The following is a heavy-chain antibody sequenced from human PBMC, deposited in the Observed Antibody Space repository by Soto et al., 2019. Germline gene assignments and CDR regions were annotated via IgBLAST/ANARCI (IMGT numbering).Heavy chain of an antibody. J-gene: IGHJ5*02. CDR1: GYTVSSYY. CDR3: ARDTNRGIIIRGWFDH. D-gene: IGHD3-10*01. CDR2: INPSGGST. Sequence: ASVKVSCKASGYTVSSYYIDWVRQPPGQGLEWRGIINPSGGSTSYVQKFQGRVTMTRDTSTSTVYMELSSLRCEDTAVYYCARDTNRGIIIRGWFDHWGQGRLVNVS. V-gene: IGHV1-46*01.